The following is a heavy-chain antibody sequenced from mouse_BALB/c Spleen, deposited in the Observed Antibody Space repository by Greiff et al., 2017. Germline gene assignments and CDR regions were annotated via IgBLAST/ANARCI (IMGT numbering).Heavy chain of an antibody. V-gene: IGHV4-1*02. J-gene: IGHJ3*01. D-gene: IGHD2-4*01. CDR1: GFDFSRYW. CDR2: INPDSSTI. Sequence: EVKLVESGGGLVQPGGSLKLSCAASGFDFSRYWMSWVRQAPGKGLEWIGEINPDSSTINYTPSLKDKFIISRDNAKNTLYLQMSKVRSEDTALYYCARPEYDYDKGFAYWGQGTLVTVSA. CDR3: ARPEYDYDKGFAY.